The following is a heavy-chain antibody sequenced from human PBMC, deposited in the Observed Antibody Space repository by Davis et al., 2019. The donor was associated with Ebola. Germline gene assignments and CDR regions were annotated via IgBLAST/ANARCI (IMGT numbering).Heavy chain of an antibody. Sequence: GESLKISCAASGFTFSSYAMHWVRQAPGKGLEYVSAISSNGGSTYYANSVKGRFTISRDNSKNTLYLQMGSLRAEDMAVYYCAMDYGMDVWGQGTTVTVSS. CDR1: GFTFSSYA. J-gene: IGHJ6*02. V-gene: IGHV3-64*01. CDR2: ISSNGGST. CDR3: AMDYGMDV.